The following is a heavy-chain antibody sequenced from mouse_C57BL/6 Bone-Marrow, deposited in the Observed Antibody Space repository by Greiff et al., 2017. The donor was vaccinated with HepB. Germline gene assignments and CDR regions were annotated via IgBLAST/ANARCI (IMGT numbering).Heavy chain of an antibody. CDR2: ISNLAYSI. J-gene: IGHJ4*01. CDR1: GFTFSDYG. CDR3: ASYDYDRGYYAMDY. D-gene: IGHD2-4*01. Sequence: DVKVEESGGGLVQPGGSLKLSCAASGFTFSDYGMAWVRQAPRKGPEWVAFISNLAYSIYYADTVTGRFTISRENAKNTLYLEISSLRSEDTAMYYCASYDYDRGYYAMDYWGQGTSVTVSS. V-gene: IGHV5-15*01.